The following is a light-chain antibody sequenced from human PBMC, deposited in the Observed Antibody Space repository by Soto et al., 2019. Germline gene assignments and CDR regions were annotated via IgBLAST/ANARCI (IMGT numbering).Light chain of an antibody. CDR3: QQHSHWPPWT. Sequence: EIVLTQSPGTLSLSPGERATLSCMASQSVSSTYLAWYQQKPGQAPRLLIYGTSTRATGIPDRFSGSGSGTDFTLTISNLEPEDFAVYYCQQHSHWPPWTFGQGTKVDIK. CDR1: QSVSSTY. J-gene: IGKJ1*01. V-gene: IGKV3D-20*02. CDR2: GTS.